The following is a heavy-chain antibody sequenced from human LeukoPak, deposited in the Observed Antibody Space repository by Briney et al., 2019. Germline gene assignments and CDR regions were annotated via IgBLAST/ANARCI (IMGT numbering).Heavy chain of an antibody. CDR1: GFSLSGYG. CDR3: ARSPGSFWNFDY. CDR2: IWSAGTNE. Sequence: GGSLRLSCEASGFSLSGYGMHWVRQAPGKGLEWVALIWSAGTNEFYADAVKGRFTISRDNSRNIVHLHMNSLRAEDTAVYYCARSPGSFWNFDYWGQGTLVTVSS. J-gene: IGHJ4*02. V-gene: IGHV3-33*01. D-gene: IGHD1-26*01.